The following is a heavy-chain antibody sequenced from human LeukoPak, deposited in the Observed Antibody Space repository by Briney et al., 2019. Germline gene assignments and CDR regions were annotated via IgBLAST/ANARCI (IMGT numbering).Heavy chain of an antibody. V-gene: IGHV4-4*07. Sequence: SSETLSLNCTGSGGSISSYYWSWIRQPAGKGLEWIGRIYTSGSNNYNPSLKRRVTMSVDTSKNQFSLKLSSVTAADTAVYYCARDVGYYDSSGYYYYFDYWGQGTLVTVSS. J-gene: IGHJ4*02. CDR3: ARDVGYYDSSGYYYYFDY. CDR1: GGSISSYY. D-gene: IGHD3-22*01. CDR2: IYTSGSN.